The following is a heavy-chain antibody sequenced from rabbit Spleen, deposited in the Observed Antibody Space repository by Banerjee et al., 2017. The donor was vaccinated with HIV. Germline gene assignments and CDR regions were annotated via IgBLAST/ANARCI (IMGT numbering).Heavy chain of an antibody. Sequence: QEQLVESGGGLVKPEGSLTLTCKASGFSFSDRDVMCWVRQAPGKGLEWIACINTGNSKTYYASWAKGRFTISKTSSTTVTLQMTGLTAADTATYFCARYDGDWGEDLWGPGTLVTVS. D-gene: IGHD4-1*01. V-gene: IGHV1S45*01. CDR2: INTGNSKT. CDR1: GFSFSDRDV. J-gene: IGHJ4*01. CDR3: ARYDGDWGEDL.